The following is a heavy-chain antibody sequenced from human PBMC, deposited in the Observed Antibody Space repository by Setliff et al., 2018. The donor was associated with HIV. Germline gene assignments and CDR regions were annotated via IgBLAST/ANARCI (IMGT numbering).Heavy chain of an antibody. CDR2: ISSSGSTI. Sequence: GGSLRLSCAASGFTFSGYEMNWVRQAPGKGLEWLSYISSSGSTIYYADSVKGRFTVSRDNAKNSLYLQMNSLRAEDTAVYYCAKDRSGSYSFARDWGQGTLVTVSS. V-gene: IGHV3-48*03. J-gene: IGHJ4*02. CDR3: AKDRSGSYSFARD. CDR1: GFTFSGYE. D-gene: IGHD1-26*01.